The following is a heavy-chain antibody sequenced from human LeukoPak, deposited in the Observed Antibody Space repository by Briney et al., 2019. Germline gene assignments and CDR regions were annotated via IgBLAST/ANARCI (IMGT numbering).Heavy chain of an antibody. D-gene: IGHD6-19*01. CDR1: GFTFSDYW. Sequence: GGSLRLSCAASGFTFSDYWIHWVRQAPGKGLVWVSHINSDGSSATYADSVKGRFTISRDNAKNTVYLQMNGLRAEDTAVYFCARGGVGCFDYWGQGALVTVSS. J-gene: IGHJ4*02. CDR3: ARGGVGCFDY. CDR2: INSDGSSA. V-gene: IGHV3-74*01.